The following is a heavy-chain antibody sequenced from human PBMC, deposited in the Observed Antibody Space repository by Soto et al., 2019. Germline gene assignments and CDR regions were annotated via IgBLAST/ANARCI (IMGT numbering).Heavy chain of an antibody. Sequence: EVQLVESGGGLVQPGGSLRLSCAASGFTFSSYSMNWVRQTPGKGLEWVSYISSSSSTIYYADSVKGRFTISRDNAKNSLYLQMNSLRDEDTAVYYCAREESRYDYVWGSSRSDAFDIWGQGTMVTVSS. CDR2: ISSSSSTI. V-gene: IGHV3-48*02. CDR1: GFTFSSYS. CDR3: AREESRYDYVWGSSRSDAFDI. D-gene: IGHD3-16*02. J-gene: IGHJ3*02.